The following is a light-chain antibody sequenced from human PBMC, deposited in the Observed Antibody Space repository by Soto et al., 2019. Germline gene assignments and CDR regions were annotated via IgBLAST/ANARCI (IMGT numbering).Light chain of an antibody. V-gene: IGKV1-39*01. CDR2: VAS. J-gene: IGKJ4*01. Sequence: DIQMTQSPSSLSASVGDRVTITCRASQSINRYSNWYQQKPGKAPNLLIYVASSLQSGVPPRFSGSGSGTDFTLTISSLQPEDFATYYCQQSYSSPLTFGGGTKV. CDR3: QQSYSSPLT. CDR1: QSINRY.